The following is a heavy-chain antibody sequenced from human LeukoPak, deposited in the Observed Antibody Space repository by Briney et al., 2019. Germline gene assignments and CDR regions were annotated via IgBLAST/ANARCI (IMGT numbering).Heavy chain of an antibody. V-gene: IGHV4-61*05. CDR3: ARVGYYGSGSYYTQYYYGMDV. D-gene: IGHD3-10*01. J-gene: IGHJ6*02. Sequence: SETLSLTCTVSGGSISNSRYYWGWIRQPPGKGLEWIGFIYYSGSTNYNPSLKSRVTISVDTSKNQFSLKLSSVTAADTAVYYCARVGYYGSGSYYTQYYYGMDVWGQGTTVTVSS. CDR2: IYYSGST. CDR1: GGSISNSRYY.